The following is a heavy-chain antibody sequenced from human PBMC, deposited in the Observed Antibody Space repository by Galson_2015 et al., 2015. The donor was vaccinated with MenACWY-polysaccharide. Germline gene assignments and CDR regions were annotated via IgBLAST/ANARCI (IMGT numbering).Heavy chain of an antibody. Sequence: SLRLSCAASGFTFSSSSVIWVRQAPGKGLEWVSYISYRGDTTYADSVRGRFTISRDNAENSLYLQMNSLRAEDTAVYYCTRVRIRDYYVARFWGHQPLVTVSS. CDR1: GFTFSSSS. CDR3: TRVRIRDYYVARF. CDR2: ISYRGDTT. V-gene: IGHV3-48*01. J-gene: IGHJ4*01. D-gene: IGHD3-16*01.